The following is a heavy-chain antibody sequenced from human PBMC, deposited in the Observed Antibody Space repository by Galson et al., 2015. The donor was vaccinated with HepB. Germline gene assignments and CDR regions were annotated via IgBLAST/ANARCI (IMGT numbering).Heavy chain of an antibody. J-gene: IGHJ5*02. CDR1: GDSIGSRAYY. CDR2: IYYSGST. V-gene: IGHV4-31*03. D-gene: IGHD2-15*01. CDR3: ARVVVAAINWFDP. Sequence: TLSLTCTVPGDSIGSRAYYWAWLRQHPGKGLEWIGYIYYSGSTNYNPSLKSRLTISVDTSKNHFPLKLSSVTAADTAVYYCARVVVAAINWFDPWGQGTLVTVSS.